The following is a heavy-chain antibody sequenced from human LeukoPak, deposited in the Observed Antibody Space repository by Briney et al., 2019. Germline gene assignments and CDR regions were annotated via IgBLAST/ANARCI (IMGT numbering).Heavy chain of an antibody. CDR1: GFIFNSYW. D-gene: IGHD3-22*01. CDR2: IKQDGSEK. J-gene: IGHJ6*02. CDR3: ARAPATYYYDSSGYPYPVRAHPLNYYGMDV. V-gene: IGHV3-7*03. Sequence: PGGSLRLSCAASGFIFNSYWMGWVRQAPGKGLEWVANIKQDGSEKYYVDSVKGRFTISRDNAENSVYLQMDSLRAEDTAVYYCARAPATYYYDSSGYPYPVRAHPLNYYGMDVWGQGTTVTVSS.